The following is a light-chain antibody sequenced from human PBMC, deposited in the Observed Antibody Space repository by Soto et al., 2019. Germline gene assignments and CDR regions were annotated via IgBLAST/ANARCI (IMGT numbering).Light chain of an antibody. J-gene: IGKJ5*01. CDR2: ATS. CDR1: QTVNSDY. CDR3: QHYGTSPGT. Sequence: EIVLTQSPGTLSLSPGETATLSCRASQTVNSDYLAWFQQRPGQAPRLLIFATSRRATDIPDRFSGSGSGTDFTLAIRRLEPEDFAVYYCQHYGTSPGTFGQGTRLDIK. V-gene: IGKV3-20*01.